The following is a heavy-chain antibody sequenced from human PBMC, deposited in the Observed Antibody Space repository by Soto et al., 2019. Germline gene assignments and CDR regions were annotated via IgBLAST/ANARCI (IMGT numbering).Heavy chain of an antibody. D-gene: IGHD3-16*01. CDR3: ARWGTTGGLDV. J-gene: IGHJ1*01. Sequence: QVQLVESGGGVVQPGTSLRLSCVGSGFTFRSYVIHWVRQAPGKGLEWVALTSYDGSNKDYGDSVKGRFTISRDNSRNTVDLQMDSLRREDTARDYCARWGTTGGLDVWGQGTLVSVSS. V-gene: IGHV3-33*05. CDR1: GFTFRSYV. CDR2: TSYDGSNK.